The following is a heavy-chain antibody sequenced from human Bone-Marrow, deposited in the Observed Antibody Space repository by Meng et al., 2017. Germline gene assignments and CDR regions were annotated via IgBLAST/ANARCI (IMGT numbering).Heavy chain of an antibody. J-gene: IGHJ6*02. V-gene: IGHV3-74*01. CDR2: INSDGSST. CDR3: AREVDCSSTSCYSFGYYYGMDV. D-gene: IGHD2-2*01. Sequence: GESLKISCAASGFTFSSYWMHWVRQAPGKGLVWVSRINSDGSSTSYADSVKGRFTISRDNAKNTLYLQMNSLRAEDTAVYYCAREVDCSSTSCYSFGYYYGMDVWGQGTTVTVSS. CDR1: GFTFSSYW.